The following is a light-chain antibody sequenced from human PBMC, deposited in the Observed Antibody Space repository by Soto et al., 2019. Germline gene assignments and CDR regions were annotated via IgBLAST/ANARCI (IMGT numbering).Light chain of an antibody. CDR1: QSVSSN. CDR3: QQYNNWLIT. CDR2: GAS. J-gene: IGKJ5*01. Sequence: EIVMTQSPATLSVSPGERATLSCRASQSVSSNLAWYQQKPGQAPRLLIYGASTRATGIPARFSGSGSGTEFTLTISSLQSEDFVVYYCQQYNNWLITFGQGTRLVIK. V-gene: IGKV3-15*01.